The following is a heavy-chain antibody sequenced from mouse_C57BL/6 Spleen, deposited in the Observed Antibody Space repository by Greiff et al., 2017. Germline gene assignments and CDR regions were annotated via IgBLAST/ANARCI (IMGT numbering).Heavy chain of an antibody. V-gene: IGHV1-22*01. CDR1: GYTFTDYN. CDR2: INPNNGGT. J-gene: IGHJ4*01. Sequence: EVQLQQSGPELVKPGASVKMSCKASGYTFTDYNMHWVKQSHGKSLEWIGYINPNNGGTSYNQKFKGKATLTVNKSSSTAYMELRSLTSEDSAVYYCASKEDLGYRGAMDYWGQGTSVTVSS. CDR3: ASKEDLGYRGAMDY. D-gene: IGHD2-2*01.